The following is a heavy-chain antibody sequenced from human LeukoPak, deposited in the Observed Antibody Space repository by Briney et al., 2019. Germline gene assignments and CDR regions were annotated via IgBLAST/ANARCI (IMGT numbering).Heavy chain of an antibody. D-gene: IGHD6-6*01. CDR3: ARDYRVAARPDHYFDY. V-gene: IGHV1-46*01. J-gene: IGHJ4*02. CDR2: MNPSGGST. CDR1: GYTFTSYY. Sequence: GASVKVSCKASGYTFTSYYMHWVRQAPGQGLEWMGIMNPSGGSTSYAQKFQGRVTITTDESTSTAYMELSSLRSEDTAVYYCARDYRVAARPDHYFDYWGQGTLVTVSS.